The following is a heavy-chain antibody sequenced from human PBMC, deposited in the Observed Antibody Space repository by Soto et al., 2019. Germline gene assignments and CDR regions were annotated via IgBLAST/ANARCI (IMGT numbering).Heavy chain of an antibody. CDR3: ARVRGNWDYDYFDY. J-gene: IGHJ4*02. CDR1: GYSISSGYY. D-gene: IGHD1-7*01. Sequence: SETLSLTCAVSGYSISSGYYWGWIRQPPGKGLEWIGSIYRSGSTYYNPSLKSPVTISVDTSKNQFSLKLSSVTAADTAVYYCARVRGNWDYDYFDYWGQGTLVTVSS. CDR2: IYRSGST. V-gene: IGHV4-38-2*01.